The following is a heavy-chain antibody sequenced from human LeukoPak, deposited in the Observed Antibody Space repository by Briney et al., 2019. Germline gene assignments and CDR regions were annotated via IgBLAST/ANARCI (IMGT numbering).Heavy chain of an antibody. V-gene: IGHV4-59*13. CDR3: ARENDAFDI. Sequence: SETLSLTCTVSGGSINSYYWNWIRQPPGKGLEWIGYIYYSGSTNYNPSLKSRVTISVDTSKNQFSLKLSSVTAADTAVYYCARENDAFDIWGQGTMVTVSS. CDR1: GGSINSYY. CDR2: IYYSGST. J-gene: IGHJ3*02.